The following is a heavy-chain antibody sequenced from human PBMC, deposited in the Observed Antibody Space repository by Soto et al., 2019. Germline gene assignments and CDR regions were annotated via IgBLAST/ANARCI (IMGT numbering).Heavy chain of an antibody. Sequence: PSETLSLTCIVSGVSVTSYTWSWVRQPANKGLEWIGRVFSSVSATYNPSLKSRVSISMDPAENRISLKLDSVTAADTAVYFCASSKYDVVAGSVWFDPWGQGTLVTVSS. V-gene: IGHV4-4*07. J-gene: IGHJ5*02. CDR3: ASSKYDVVAGSVWFDP. D-gene: IGHD2-21*01. CDR1: GVSVTSYT. CDR2: VFSSVSA.